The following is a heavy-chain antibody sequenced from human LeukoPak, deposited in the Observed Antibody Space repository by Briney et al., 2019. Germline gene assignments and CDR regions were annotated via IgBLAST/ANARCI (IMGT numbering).Heavy chain of an antibody. CDR2: INQAESEK. CDR1: GFTFSSYW. V-gene: IGHV3-7*03. J-gene: IGHJ5*02. Sequence: GGSLRLSCAASGFTFSSYWMSWVRQAPGKGLEWVANINQAESEKYYVDSVKGRFTISRDNAKNSLYLQMNSLRAEDAALYHCARDAGYCSSTSCSSTNWFDPWGQGTLVTVSS. D-gene: IGHD2-2*01. CDR3: ARDAGYCSSTSCSSTNWFDP.